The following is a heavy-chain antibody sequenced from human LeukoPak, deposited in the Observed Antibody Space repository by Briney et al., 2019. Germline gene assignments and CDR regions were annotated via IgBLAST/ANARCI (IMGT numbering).Heavy chain of an antibody. V-gene: IGHV4-59*01. Sequence: PSETLSLTCTVSGGSISSYYWSWIRQPPGKRLEWIGNIYHSRGTNYNPSLKSRLAISVDAAKNQFSLKLSSVTAADTAVYYCARKRGDYVPDYWGQGTLVTVSS. CDR2: IYHSRGT. D-gene: IGHD4-17*01. J-gene: IGHJ4*02. CDR3: ARKRGDYVPDY. CDR1: GGSISSYY.